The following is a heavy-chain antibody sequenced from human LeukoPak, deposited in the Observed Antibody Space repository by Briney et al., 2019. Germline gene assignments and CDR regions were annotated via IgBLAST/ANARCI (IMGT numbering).Heavy chain of an antibody. V-gene: IGHV1-18*04. CDR1: GYSVTSYG. CDR3: ARDQRNWYSSGWPYFDY. Sequence: GASVKVSCKASGYSVTSYGISWLRQAPGQGLEWMGWISPYNGNTNHAQKPQGRVTMTTDTSTSTAYMELRSLRSDDTAVYYCARDQRNWYSSGWPYFDYWCQGTLVTVSS. CDR2: ISPYNGNT. D-gene: IGHD6-19*01. J-gene: IGHJ4*02.